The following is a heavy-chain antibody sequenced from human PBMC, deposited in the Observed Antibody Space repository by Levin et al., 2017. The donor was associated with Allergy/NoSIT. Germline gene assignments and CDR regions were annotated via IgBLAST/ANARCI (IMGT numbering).Heavy chain of an antibody. CDR3: AKSGGITVTDDYFDY. J-gene: IGHJ4*02. CDR1: GFTFSSYA. Sequence: GASVKVSCAASGFTFSSYAMAWVRQVPGKGLEGVSGISGSGGGTYYADSVRGRFTISRDNSKNTLYLQMNSLRAEDTAIYYCAKSGGITVTDDYFDYWGQGTLVTVSS. D-gene: IGHD4-17*01. CDR2: ISGSGGGT. V-gene: IGHV3-23*01.